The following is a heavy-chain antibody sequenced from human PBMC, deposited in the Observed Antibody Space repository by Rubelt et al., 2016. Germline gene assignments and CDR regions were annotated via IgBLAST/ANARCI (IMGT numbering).Heavy chain of an antibody. D-gene: IGHD6-13*01. CDR3: ARVISGVEYSSSWHFDY. CDR1: GYTFTSYG. CDR2: ISAYNGNP. Sequence: QVQLVQSGSELKKPGASVKVSCKASGYTFTSYGISWVRQAPGQGLEWMGWISAYNGNPNYAQKLQGRATMTTDTSTSTAYMELRSLRSDDTAVYYWARVISGVEYSSSWHFDYWGQGTLVTVSS. J-gene: IGHJ4*02. V-gene: IGHV1-18*01.